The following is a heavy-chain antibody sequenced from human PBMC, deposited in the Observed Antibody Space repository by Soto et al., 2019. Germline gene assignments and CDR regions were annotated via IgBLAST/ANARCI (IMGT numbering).Heavy chain of an antibody. CDR2: ISAYNGNT. CDR1: GYTFTTYG. D-gene: IGHD2-2*01. J-gene: IGHJ3*02. V-gene: IGHV1-18*01. Sequence: ASVKVSCKASGYTFTTYGITWVQQAPGQGLEWMGWISAYNGNTNYAQRLQGRVTMTTDTSTSTGYMELRSLRSDDTAVYYCARGYCSSASCLRNHAFDIWGQGTMVTVSS. CDR3: ARGYCSSASCLRNHAFDI.